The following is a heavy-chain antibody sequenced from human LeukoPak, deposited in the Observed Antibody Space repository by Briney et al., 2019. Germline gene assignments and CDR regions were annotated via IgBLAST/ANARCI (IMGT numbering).Heavy chain of an antibody. CDR1: EYTFTGYY. CDR3: ASGYRFGN. V-gene: IGHV1-2*02. J-gene: IGHJ4*02. D-gene: IGHD5-18*01. CDR2: INPNSGAT. Sequence: GASVEVSCKASEYTFTGYYMHWVRQAPGQGLEWMGWINPNSGATDYAQNFQGRVTLTRDTSISTAYMELSRLRSDDTAVYYCASGYRFGNWGQGTLVTVSS.